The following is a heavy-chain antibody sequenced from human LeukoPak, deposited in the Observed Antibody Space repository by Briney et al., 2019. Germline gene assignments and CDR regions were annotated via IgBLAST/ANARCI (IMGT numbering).Heavy chain of an antibody. D-gene: IGHD6-19*01. J-gene: IGHJ3*02. CDR1: GFSFDDHA. CDR3: AKDMCSSGWYGAFDI. V-gene: IGHV3-9*01. Sequence: GGSLRLSCAASGFSFDDHAMHWVRQAPGKGLEWVSGISWNSDSIGYGDSVKGRFTISRDNAKNSLYLQMNSLTTEDTALYYCAKDMCSSGWYGAFDIWGQGTMVTVSS. CDR2: ISWNSDSI.